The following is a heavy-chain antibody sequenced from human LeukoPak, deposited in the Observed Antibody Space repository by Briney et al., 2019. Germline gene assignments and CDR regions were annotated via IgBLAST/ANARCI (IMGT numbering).Heavy chain of an antibody. D-gene: IGHD3-3*01. CDR3: AKAPKGGWSGHSPLFDY. CDR2: LSGSGDTT. J-gene: IGHJ4*02. CDR1: GFAFRSFD. Sequence: GGSLRLSCAASGFAFRSFDMSWVRQAPGKGLEWVSSLSGSGDTTYYADSVKGRFTISRDNSNNTLYLQMNSLRAEDTAVYYCAKAPKGGWSGHSPLFDYWGQGTLVTVSS. V-gene: IGHV3-23*01.